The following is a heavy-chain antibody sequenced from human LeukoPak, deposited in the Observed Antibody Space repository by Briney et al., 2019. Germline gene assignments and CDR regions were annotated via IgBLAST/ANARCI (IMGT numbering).Heavy chain of an antibody. D-gene: IGHD6-13*01. V-gene: IGHV3-21*01. J-gene: IGHJ3*02. CDR1: GFTFDTYG. CDR2: ISSSSSYI. Sequence: GGSLRLSRAASGFTFDTYGMNWVRQAPGKGLEWVSSISSSSSYIYYADSVKGRFTISRDNAKNSLYLQMNSLRAEDTAVYYCASSLAAAGKGTFDIWGQGTMVTVSS. CDR3: ASSLAAAGKGTFDI.